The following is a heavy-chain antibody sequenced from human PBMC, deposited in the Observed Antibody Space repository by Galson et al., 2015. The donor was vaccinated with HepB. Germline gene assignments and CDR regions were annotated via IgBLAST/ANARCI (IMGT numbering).Heavy chain of an antibody. D-gene: IGHD3-22*01. CDR2: ISSNGGST. CDR3: VRGSYYDSSGYYLHPPPFDY. CDR1: GFTFSSYA. V-gene: IGHV3-64D*06. Sequence: SLRLSCAASGFTFSSYAMHWVRQAPGKGLEYVSAISSNGGSTYYADSVKGRFTISRDNSKNTLYLQMSSLRAEDTAVYYCVRGSYYDSSGYYLHPPPFDYWGQGTLVTVSS. J-gene: IGHJ4*02.